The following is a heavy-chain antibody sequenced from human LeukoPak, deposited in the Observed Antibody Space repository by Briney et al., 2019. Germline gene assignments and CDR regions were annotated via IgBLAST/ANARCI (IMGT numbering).Heavy chain of an antibody. CDR2: INPSGGST. D-gene: IGHD1-14*01. J-gene: IGHJ6*03. CDR1: GYTFTSYY. CDR3: ARHPGDGFYMDV. Sequence: ASVTVSCKASGYTFTSYYMHWVRQAPGQGLEWMGIINPSGGSTSYAQKFQGRVTMTRDMSTSTVYMELSSLRSEDTAVYYCARHPGDGFYMDVWGKGTTVTVSS. V-gene: IGHV1-46*01.